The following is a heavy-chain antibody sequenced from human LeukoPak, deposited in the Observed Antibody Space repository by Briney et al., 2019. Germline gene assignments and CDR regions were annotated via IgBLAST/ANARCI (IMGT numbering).Heavy chain of an antibody. Sequence: SVKVSCKASGGTFSSYAISWVRQAPGQGLEWMGGIIPIFGTANYAQKFQGRVTITADESTSTAYMELSSLRSEDTAVYYCARGPSPDLPRTSLYYYVDVWGKGTTVTVSS. CDR2: IIPIFGTA. J-gene: IGHJ6*03. V-gene: IGHV1-69*13. CDR3: ARGPSPDLPRTSLYYYVDV. D-gene: IGHD6-6*01. CDR1: GGTFSSYA.